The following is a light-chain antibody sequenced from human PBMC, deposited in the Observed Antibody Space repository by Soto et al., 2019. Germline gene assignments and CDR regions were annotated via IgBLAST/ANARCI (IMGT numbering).Light chain of an antibody. J-gene: IGKJ1*01. Sequence: EIVMTQSPATLSVSPGGRATLSCRASQSVSRNYSAWYHQKPGQAPGLLIYGACSRATGIPDRFSGSGSGTDFTLTIRRLEPEDFAVYYCQQYGSSYPWTFGQGTKVDIK. CDR1: QSVSRNY. V-gene: IGKV3-20*01. CDR2: GAC. CDR3: QQYGSSYPWT.